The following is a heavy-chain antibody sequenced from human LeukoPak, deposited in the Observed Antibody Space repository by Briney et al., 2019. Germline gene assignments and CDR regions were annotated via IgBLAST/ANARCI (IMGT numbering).Heavy chain of an antibody. CDR3: ARDMEPDAFDI. CDR2: ISSSSSYI. D-gene: IGHD1-26*01. Sequence: GGSLRLSCAASGFTLSTYTMNWVRQAPGKGLEWVSSISSSSSYIYYADSVKGRFTISRDIAKTSLYLQMNSLRAEDTAIYYCARDMEPDAFDIWGQGTMVTVSS. V-gene: IGHV3-21*01. J-gene: IGHJ3*02. CDR1: GFTLSTYT.